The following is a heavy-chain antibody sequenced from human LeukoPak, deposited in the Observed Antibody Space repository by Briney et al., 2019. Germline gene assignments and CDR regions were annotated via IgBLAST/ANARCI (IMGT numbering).Heavy chain of an antibody. J-gene: IGHJ4*02. CDR3: ARGVRYYYDSSGSNYYYFDY. CDR1: GGSFSGYY. CDR2: INHSGGT. D-gene: IGHD3-22*01. Sequence: SETLSLTCAVYGGSFSGYYWSWIRQPPGKGLEWIGEINHSGGTNHNPSLKSRVTISVDTSKNQFSLKLSSVTAADTAAYYCARGVRYYYDSSGSNYYYFDYWGQGTLVTVSS. V-gene: IGHV4-34*01.